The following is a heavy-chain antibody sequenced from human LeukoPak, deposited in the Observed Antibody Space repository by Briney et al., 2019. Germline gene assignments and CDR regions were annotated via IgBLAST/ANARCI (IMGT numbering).Heavy chain of an antibody. Sequence: SVKVSCKASGGTFSSYAISWVRQAPGQGLEWMGGIIPILGTANYAQKFQGRVTITADKSTSTAYMELSSLRSEDTAVYYCARLKDYYDSSGYYSPWGQGTLVTVSS. V-gene: IGHV1-69*10. CDR3: ARLKDYYDSSGYYSP. J-gene: IGHJ5*02. CDR1: GGTFSSYA. D-gene: IGHD3-22*01. CDR2: IIPILGTA.